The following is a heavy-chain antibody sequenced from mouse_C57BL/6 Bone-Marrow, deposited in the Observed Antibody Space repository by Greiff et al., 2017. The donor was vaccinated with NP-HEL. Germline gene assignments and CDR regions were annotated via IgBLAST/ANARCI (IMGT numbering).Heavy chain of an antibody. CDR3: ARYWSWFAY. V-gene: IGHV1-59*01. CDR1: GYTFTSYW. Sequence: VQLQQPGAELVRPGTSVKLSCKASGYTFTSYWMHWVKQRPGQGLEWIGVIDPSDSYTNYNQKFKGKATLTVDTSSSTAYMQLSSLTSEDSAVYYCARYWSWFAYWGQGTLVTVSA. J-gene: IGHJ3*01. CDR2: IDPSDSYT. D-gene: IGHD4-1*01.